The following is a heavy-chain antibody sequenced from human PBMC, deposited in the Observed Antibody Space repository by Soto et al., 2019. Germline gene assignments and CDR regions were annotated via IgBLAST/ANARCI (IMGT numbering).Heavy chain of an antibody. V-gene: IGHV3-11*01. D-gene: IGHD1-26*01. CDR3: ARDFLGGTLDAFDI. J-gene: IGHJ3*02. CDR1: GFTFSDYY. CDR2: ISSSGSTI. Sequence: GSLRLSCAASGFTFSDYYMSWIRQAPGKGLEWVSYISSSGSTIYYADSVKGRFTISRDNAKNSLYLQMNSLRAEDTAVYYCARDFLGGTLDAFDIWGQGTMVTVSS.